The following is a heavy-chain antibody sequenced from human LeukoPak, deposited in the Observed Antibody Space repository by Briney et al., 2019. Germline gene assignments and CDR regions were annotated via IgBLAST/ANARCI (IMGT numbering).Heavy chain of an antibody. CDR2: INHSGST. Sequence: KPSETLSLTCAVYGGSFSGYYWSWIRQPPGRGQEWIGEINHSGSTNYNPSLKSRVTISVDTSKNQFSLKLSSVTAADTAVYYCARGRGYYDSSGYNFDYWGQGTLVTVSS. CDR3: ARGRGYYDSSGYNFDY. J-gene: IGHJ4*02. CDR1: GGSFSGYY. D-gene: IGHD3-22*01. V-gene: IGHV4-34*01.